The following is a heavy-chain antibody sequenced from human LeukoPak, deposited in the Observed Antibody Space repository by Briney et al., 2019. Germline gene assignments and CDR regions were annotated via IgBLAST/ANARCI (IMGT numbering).Heavy chain of an antibody. CDR3: ARGDYYDSSGYSSDDY. J-gene: IGHJ4*02. V-gene: IGHV4-61*02. D-gene: IGHD3-22*01. CDR2: IYTSGST. CDR1: GGSISSGSYY. Sequence: PSQTLSLTCTVSGGSISSGSYYWSWIRQPAGKGLEWIGRIYTSGSTNYNPSLKSRVTISVDTSKNQFSLKLSSVTAADTAVYYCARGDYYDSSGYSSDDYWGQGTLVTVSS.